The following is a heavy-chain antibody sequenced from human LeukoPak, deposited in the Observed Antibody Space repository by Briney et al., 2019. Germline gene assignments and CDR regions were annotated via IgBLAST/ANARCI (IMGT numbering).Heavy chain of an antibody. J-gene: IGHJ5*02. Sequence: SETLSLTCTVSGGSISSYYWSWIRQPPGKGLEWIGYIYYGGSTNYNPSLKSRVTISVDTSKNQFSLKLSSVTAADTAVYYCARDIVRVRGVRGVWFDPWGQGTLVTVSS. D-gene: IGHD3-10*01. CDR1: GGSISSYY. CDR3: ARDIVRVRGVRGVWFDP. CDR2: IYYGGST. V-gene: IGHV4-59*01.